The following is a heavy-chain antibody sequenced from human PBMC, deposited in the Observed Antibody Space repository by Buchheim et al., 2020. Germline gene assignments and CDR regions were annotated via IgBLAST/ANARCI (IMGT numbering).Heavy chain of an antibody. CDR3: ARLSTDYGDTAALYYYYGLDV. D-gene: IGHD4-17*01. Sequence: EVQLVQSGAEVKKPGESLKISCEGSGYTFTSYWVGWVRQMPGKGLEWMGIIYPGDSDTRYSPSFQGQVTISADKSISTAYPQWSSLKASDTAMYYCARLSTDYGDTAALYYYYGLDVWGQGTT. J-gene: IGHJ6*02. V-gene: IGHV5-51*03. CDR2: IYPGDSDT. CDR1: GYTFTSYW.